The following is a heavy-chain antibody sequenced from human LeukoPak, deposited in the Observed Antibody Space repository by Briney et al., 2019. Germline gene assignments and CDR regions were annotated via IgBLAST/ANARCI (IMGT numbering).Heavy chain of an antibody. V-gene: IGHV4-59*01. CDR1: GGSISSYY. D-gene: IGHD2-15*01. CDR3: ARAVLSYCSGGSCPYFDY. Sequence: SETLSLTCSVSGGSISSYYWIWIRQPPGKGLECIGYIHYSGSTNYNPSLKSRLSLSVDTSKNQISLRLSSATAADTAVYNCARAVLSYCSGGSCPYFDYWGQGTLVTVSS. J-gene: IGHJ4*02. CDR2: IHYSGST.